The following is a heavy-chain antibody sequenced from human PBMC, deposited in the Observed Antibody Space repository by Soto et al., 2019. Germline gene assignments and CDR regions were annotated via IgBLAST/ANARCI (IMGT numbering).Heavy chain of an antibody. D-gene: IGHD1-20*01. Sequence: SETLSLTCTVSGGSISGSYWSWIRQPPEKGLEWIGYIDYSGSTNYNPSLKSRVTISVDTSKNQFSLKLSSVTAADTAVYYCARYKSNDYYGVDVWGQGTTVTVSS. CDR1: GGSISGSY. V-gene: IGHV4-59*01. CDR2: IDYSGST. J-gene: IGHJ6*02. CDR3: ARYKSNDYYGVDV.